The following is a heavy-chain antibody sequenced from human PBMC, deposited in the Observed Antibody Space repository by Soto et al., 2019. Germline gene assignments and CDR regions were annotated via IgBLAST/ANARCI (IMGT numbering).Heavy chain of an antibody. Sequence: SETLSLTCTVSGGSISSGDYYWSWIRQPPGKGLEWIGYIYYSGSTYYNPSLKSRVTISVDTSKNQFSLKLSSVTAADTAVYYCAKSIAALNWFDPWGQGTLVTV. V-gene: IGHV4-30-4*01. CDR2: IYYSGST. D-gene: IGHD6-6*01. CDR1: GGSISSGDYY. J-gene: IGHJ5*02. CDR3: AKSIAALNWFDP.